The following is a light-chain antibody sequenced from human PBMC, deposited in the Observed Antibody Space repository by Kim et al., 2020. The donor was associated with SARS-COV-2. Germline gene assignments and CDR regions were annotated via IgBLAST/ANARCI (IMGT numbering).Light chain of an antibody. J-gene: IGLJ2*01. CDR2: GKN. CDR3: NSLASNDNVV. Sequence: SSELTQDPAVSVALGQTVRITCQGDSLRSYYATWYQQKPGQAPILVIYGKNNRPSGIPDRFSGSSSGNTASLTITGTQAGDEADYYCNSLASNDNVVFGG. CDR1: SLRSYY. V-gene: IGLV3-19*01.